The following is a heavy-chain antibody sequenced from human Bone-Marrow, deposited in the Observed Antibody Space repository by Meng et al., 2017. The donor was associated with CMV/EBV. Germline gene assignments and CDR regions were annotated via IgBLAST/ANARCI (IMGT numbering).Heavy chain of an antibody. Sequence: GESLKISCAASGFTFSSYSMNWVRQAPGKGLEWVSSISSSSSYIYYADSVKGRFTISRDNGKNSLYLQMNSLRAEDTAVYYCARDKAAAGNWVDYYYYYYGMDVWGQGTTVTVSS. CDR3: ARDKAAAGNWVDYYYYYYGMDV. CDR1: GFTFSSYS. CDR2: ISSSSSYI. V-gene: IGHV3-21*01. D-gene: IGHD6-13*01. J-gene: IGHJ6*02.